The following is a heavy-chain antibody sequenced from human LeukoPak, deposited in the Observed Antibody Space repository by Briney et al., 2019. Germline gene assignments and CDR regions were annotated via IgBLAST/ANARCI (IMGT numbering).Heavy chain of an antibody. V-gene: IGHV3-43*01. Sequence: GGSLRLSCATSGFNFDRYAIHWVRQAPGKGLEWVSVAGWADGTTFYSDSVRGRFTISRDSGKKSVYLQMNSLTTDDTAFYFCAKELDTMFFDYWGQGALVTVSS. CDR3: AKELDTMFFDY. CDR1: GFNFDRYA. D-gene: IGHD3-10*02. J-gene: IGHJ4*02. CDR2: AGWADGTT.